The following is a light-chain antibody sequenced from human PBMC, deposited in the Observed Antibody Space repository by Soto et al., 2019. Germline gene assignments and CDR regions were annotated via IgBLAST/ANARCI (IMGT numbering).Light chain of an antibody. CDR2: AAS. CDR1: QSVSTSY. J-gene: IGKJ1*01. Sequence: ESVLTQSPGTLSLSPGERATLSCRASQSVSTSYLAWYQQTPGQAPRLLIYAASSRATDIPDRFSGRGSGTDFTLTIIRLEPEDFAGYYCQQYGSAVWTFGQGTKVEMK. CDR3: QQYGSAVWT. V-gene: IGKV3-20*01.